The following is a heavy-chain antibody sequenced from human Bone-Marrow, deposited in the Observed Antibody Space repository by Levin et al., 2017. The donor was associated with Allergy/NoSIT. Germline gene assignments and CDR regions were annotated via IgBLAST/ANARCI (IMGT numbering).Heavy chain of an antibody. CDR2: IYYSGST. D-gene: IGHD4-17*01. Sequence: SQTLSLTCTVSGGSISSGGYYWSWIRQHPGKGLEWIGYIYYSGSTYYNPSLKSRVTISVDTSKNQFSLKLSSVTAADTAVYYCARVCDGDPKEGAFDIWGQGTMVTVSS. V-gene: IGHV4-31*03. J-gene: IGHJ3*02. CDR3: ARVCDGDPKEGAFDI. CDR1: GGSISSGGYY.